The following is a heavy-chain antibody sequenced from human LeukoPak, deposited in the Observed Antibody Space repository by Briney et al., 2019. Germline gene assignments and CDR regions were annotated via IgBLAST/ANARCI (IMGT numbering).Heavy chain of an antibody. Sequence: GGSLRLSCAASGFTFSAYAINWVRQAPGKGLEWVANIKQDGSEKYSVDSVKGRFTISRDNAKNSLYLQMNSLRAEDTAVYYCARDRRTSTIVGATTYYYYNMDVWGQGTTVTVSS. D-gene: IGHD1-26*01. CDR2: IKQDGSEK. J-gene: IGHJ6*02. CDR1: GFTFSAYA. CDR3: ARDRRTSTIVGATTYYYYNMDV. V-gene: IGHV3-7*03.